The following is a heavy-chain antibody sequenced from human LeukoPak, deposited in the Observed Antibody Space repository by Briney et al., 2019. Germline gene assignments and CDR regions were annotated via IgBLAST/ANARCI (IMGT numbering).Heavy chain of an antibody. D-gene: IGHD6-13*01. CDR2: ISGSGGGT. V-gene: IGHV3-23*01. J-gene: IGHJ4*02. Sequence: GGSLRLSCAASGFTFSSYAMSGVRQAPGKGLECGSAISGSGGGTYYADPVKGRFTISRDNSKNTLYLQMNSLRAEDTAVYYCAKTPSPYLPGYSSSGPYYFDYWGQGTLVTVSS. CDR3: AKTPSPYLPGYSSSGPYYFDY. CDR1: GFTFSSYA.